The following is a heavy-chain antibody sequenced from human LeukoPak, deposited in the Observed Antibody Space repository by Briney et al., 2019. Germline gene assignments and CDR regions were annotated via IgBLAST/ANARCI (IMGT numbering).Heavy chain of an antibody. CDR1: GFTFSSYA. CDR3: ARISTAVAGGDY. J-gene: IGHJ4*02. D-gene: IGHD6-19*01. Sequence: GGSLRLSCAASGFTFSSYAMSWVRQAPGKGLEWVSAISGSGGSTYYADSVKGRFTISRDNAKNSVYLQMDSLRVEDTAVYYCARISTAVAGGDYWGQGTLVTVSS. CDR2: ISGSGGST. V-gene: IGHV3-23*01.